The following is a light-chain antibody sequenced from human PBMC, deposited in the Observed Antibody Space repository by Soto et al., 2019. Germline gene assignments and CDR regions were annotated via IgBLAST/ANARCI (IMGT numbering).Light chain of an antibody. V-gene: IGKV3-20*01. Sequence: EIVLTQSPGTLSLSPGERVTVSCRASQSVNRSYLVWYQLRPGQAPRLLIYGASSRATGIPDRFSGSASGADFTLTISRLETDDFAVYYCQQVGSSPITFDQGTRLEIK. J-gene: IGKJ5*01. CDR2: GAS. CDR3: QQVGSSPIT. CDR1: QSVNRSY.